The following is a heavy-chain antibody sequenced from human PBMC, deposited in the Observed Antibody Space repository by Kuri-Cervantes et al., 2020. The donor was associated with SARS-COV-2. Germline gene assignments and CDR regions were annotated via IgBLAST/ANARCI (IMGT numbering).Heavy chain of an antibody. CDR3: AKGLGYYYGMDV. J-gene: IGHJ6*02. V-gene: IGHV3-30*18. CDR2: ISYDGSNK. D-gene: IGHD6-6*01. Sequence: LSLTCAASGFTFSPYGMQWVRQAPGKGLEWVAVISYDGSNKYYADSVKGRFTISRDNSKNRLYLQMNSLRAEDTAVYYCAKGLGYYYGMDVWGQGTTVTVSS. CDR1: GFTFSPYG.